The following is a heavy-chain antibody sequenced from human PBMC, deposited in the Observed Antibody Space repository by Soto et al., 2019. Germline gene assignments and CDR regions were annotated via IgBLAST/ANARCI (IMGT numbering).Heavy chain of an antibody. Sequence: GGSLRLSCAASGFTFSSYWMHWVRQAPGKGLVWVSRINTDGTSTRYADSVKGRFTISRDNAENTLYLQMNSLRAEDTAVYYCARGYSSSWYNAFDIWGQGTMVTVSS. CDR3: ARGYSSSWYNAFDI. J-gene: IGHJ3*02. CDR2: INTDGTST. V-gene: IGHV3-74*01. CDR1: GFTFSSYW. D-gene: IGHD6-13*01.